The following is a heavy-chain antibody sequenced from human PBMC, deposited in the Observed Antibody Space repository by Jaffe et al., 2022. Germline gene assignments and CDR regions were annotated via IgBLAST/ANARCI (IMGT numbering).Heavy chain of an antibody. V-gene: IGHV4-61*01. CDR1: GGSVSSGSYY. D-gene: IGHD4-17*01. Sequence: QVQLQESGPGLVKPSETLSLTCTVSGGSVSSGSYYWSWIRQPPGKGLEWIGYIYYSGSTNYNPSLKSRVTISVDTSKNQFSLKLSSVTAADTAVYYCARPYGDSMDFDYWGQGTLVTVSS. CDR2: IYYSGST. J-gene: IGHJ4*02. CDR3: ARPYGDSMDFDY.